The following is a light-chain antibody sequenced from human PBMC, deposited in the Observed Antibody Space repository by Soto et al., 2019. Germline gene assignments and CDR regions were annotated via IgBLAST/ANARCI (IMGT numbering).Light chain of an antibody. CDR2: GAS. V-gene: IGKV3-20*01. Sequence: EIVLTQSPGILSLSPGERATLSCRASQSVSSSYLAWYQQKPGQAPRLLIYGASSGATGIPDRFSGSGSGTDFTLTISRLEPEDFAVYYCQHYGNSPPMYTFGQGTKLEI. CDR1: QSVSSSY. J-gene: IGKJ2*01. CDR3: QHYGNSPPMYT.